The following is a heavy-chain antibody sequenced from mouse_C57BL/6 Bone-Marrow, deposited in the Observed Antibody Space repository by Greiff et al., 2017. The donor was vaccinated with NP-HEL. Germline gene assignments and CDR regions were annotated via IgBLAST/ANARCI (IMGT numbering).Heavy chain of an antibody. J-gene: IGHJ1*03. Sequence: EVKLMESGGGLVKPGGSLKLSCAASGFTFSSYAMSWVRQTPEKRLEWVATISDGGSYTYYPDNVKGRFTISRDNAKNNLYLQMSHLKSEDTAMYYCARDYYGSSLRYFDVWGTGTTVTVSS. CDR2: ISDGGSYT. CDR3: ARDYYGSSLRYFDV. V-gene: IGHV5-4*01. D-gene: IGHD1-1*01. CDR1: GFTFSSYA.